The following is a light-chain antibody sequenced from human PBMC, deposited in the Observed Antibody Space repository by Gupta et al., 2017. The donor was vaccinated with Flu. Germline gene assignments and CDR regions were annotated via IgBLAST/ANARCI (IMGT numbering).Light chain of an antibody. CDR2: AAS. Sequence: PSLLSASTGDRVTISCRMRQGISSYLAWYQQKPGKAPELLIYAASTLQSGVPSRFSGSGSGTDFTLTIRCLQSEDFATYYCQHEDSFPTKFGQGTKVEIK. CDR3: QHEDSFPTK. J-gene: IGKJ1*01. CDR1: QGISSY. V-gene: IGKV1D-8*01.